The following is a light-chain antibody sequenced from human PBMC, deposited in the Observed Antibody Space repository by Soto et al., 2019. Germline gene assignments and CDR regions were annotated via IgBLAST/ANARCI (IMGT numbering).Light chain of an antibody. J-gene: IGKJ5*01. CDR1: QSVSSNY. V-gene: IGKV3-20*01. CDR3: QQYGSSSIT. Sequence: EIVLTQSPDTLSLSPGERATLSCRASQSVSSNYLAWYQQKPGQAPRLLIYGASSRATGIPDRFSGSGSGTDFTLTISRLEPEDFAVYYCQQYGSSSITFGQGTRLEIK. CDR2: GAS.